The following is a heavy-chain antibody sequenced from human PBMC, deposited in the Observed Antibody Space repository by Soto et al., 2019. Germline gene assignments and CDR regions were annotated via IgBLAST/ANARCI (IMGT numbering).Heavy chain of an antibody. CDR3: ARPPIAAADNFDF. CDR2: IWYDGSKK. J-gene: IGHJ4*01. Sequence: PGGSLRLSCAASGFRFSNYGMHWVRQAPGKGPEWVALIWYDGSKKYYADSVKGRFSISRDNSKNTLYLQMSSLSADDTATYYCARPPIAAADNFDFWGHGTQVTAPQ. CDR1: GFRFSNYG. V-gene: IGHV3-33*01. D-gene: IGHD6-13*01.